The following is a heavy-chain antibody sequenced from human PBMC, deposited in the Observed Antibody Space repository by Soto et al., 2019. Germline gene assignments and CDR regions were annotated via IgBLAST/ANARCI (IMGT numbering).Heavy chain of an antibody. CDR1: GYTFTSYG. CDR3: ARGEGIQLWSYYYYGMDV. CDR2: ISAYNGNT. V-gene: IGHV1-18*04. D-gene: IGHD5-18*01. Sequence: ASVKVSCKASGYTFTSYGISWVRQAPGQGLEWMGWISAYNGNTNYAQKLQGRVTMTTDTSTSTAYMELRSLRSDDTAVYHCARGEGIQLWSYYYYGMDVWGQGTTVTVSS. J-gene: IGHJ6*02.